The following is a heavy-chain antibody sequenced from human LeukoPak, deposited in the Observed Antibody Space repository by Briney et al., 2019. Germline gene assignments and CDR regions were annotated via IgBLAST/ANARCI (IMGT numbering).Heavy chain of an antibody. D-gene: IGHD2-2*01. CDR2: IYTRGST. CDR3: AREKCSSTSCYSRYYYYMDV. V-gene: IGHV4-4*07. CDR1: GGSISSYY. J-gene: IGHJ6*03. Sequence: SETLSLTCAVSGGSISSYYWSWVRQPAGKGLEWIGRIYTRGSTNYNPSLKSRVTMSVDTSKNQFSLKLTSVTAADTAVYYCAREKCSSTSCYSRYYYYMDVWGKGTTVTVSS.